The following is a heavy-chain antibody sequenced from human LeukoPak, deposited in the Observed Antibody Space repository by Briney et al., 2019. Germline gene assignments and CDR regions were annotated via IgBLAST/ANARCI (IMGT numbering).Heavy chain of an antibody. V-gene: IGHV3-74*01. D-gene: IGHD2-2*01. CDR3: VSFYETY. J-gene: IGHJ4*02. CDR2: INGDGSWT. Sequence: GGSLRLSCAASGNYWMHWVRQAPGKGLVWVSHINGDGSWTTYADSVKGRFAISKDNAKNTAYLQMNNLRAEDTAVYYCVSFYETYWGRGTLVTVSS. CDR1: GNYW.